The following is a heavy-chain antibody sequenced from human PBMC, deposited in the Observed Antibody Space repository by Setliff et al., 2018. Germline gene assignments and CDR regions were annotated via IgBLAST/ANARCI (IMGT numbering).Heavy chain of an antibody. Sequence: ASVKVSCKASGYTFTGYYMHWVRQAPGQGLEWMGWINPNSGGTNYAQKFQGWVTMTRDTSISTAYMELRSLRSDDTAVYYCASSRDYNFWSGYYSPLDYWGQGTLVTSPQ. CDR3: ASSRDYNFWSGYYSPLDY. V-gene: IGHV1-2*04. CDR1: GYTFTGYY. CDR2: INPNSGGT. J-gene: IGHJ4*02. D-gene: IGHD3-3*01.